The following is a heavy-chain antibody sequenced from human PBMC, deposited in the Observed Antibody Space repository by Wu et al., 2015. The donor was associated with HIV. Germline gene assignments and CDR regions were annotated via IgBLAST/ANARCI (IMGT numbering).Heavy chain of an antibody. CDR2: ISPSSGGA. CDR1: GYSFTSYN. V-gene: IGHV1-2*06. J-gene: IGHJ4*01. Sequence: QVQLVQSGAEVKKPGASVKVSCKTSGYSFTSYNIHWVRQAPGQGLEWMGRISPSSGGAQYAQKSQGRVTLTRDNVHRIQPTFGTGSSLTSDDTAIYFCARNILVVGLAFDFWGQREPWSNRLL. CDR3: ARNILVVGLAFDF. D-gene: IGHD2-21*01.